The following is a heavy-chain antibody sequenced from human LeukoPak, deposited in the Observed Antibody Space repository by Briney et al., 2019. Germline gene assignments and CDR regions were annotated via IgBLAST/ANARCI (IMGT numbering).Heavy chain of an antibody. CDR3: ARRTYSSGWANAFDI. Sequence: SETLSLTCTVSGGSISSSSYYWDGIRQPPGKGLEWIGSVYYSGSTYYNPSLRSRVTISVDTSKNQFSLQLSSVTAADTAVYYCARRTYSSGWANAFDIWGQGTMVTVSS. D-gene: IGHD6-19*01. J-gene: IGHJ3*02. V-gene: IGHV4-39*01. CDR1: GGSISSSSYY. CDR2: VYYSGST.